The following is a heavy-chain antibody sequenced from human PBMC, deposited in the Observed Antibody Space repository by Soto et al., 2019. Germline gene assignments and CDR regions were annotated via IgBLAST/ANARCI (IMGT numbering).Heavy chain of an antibody. Sequence: SETLSLTCTVSGGSISNYYWSWIRQPPGKGLEWIGYIYYSGSTNYNPSLKSRVTISVDTSKNQFSLKLSSVTAADTAVYYCARRYGCTFDDWGQGTTVTVSS. V-gene: IGHV4-59*08. CDR1: GGSISNYY. CDR3: ARRYGCTFDD. CDR2: IYYSGST. J-gene: IGHJ6*02. D-gene: IGHD3-10*01.